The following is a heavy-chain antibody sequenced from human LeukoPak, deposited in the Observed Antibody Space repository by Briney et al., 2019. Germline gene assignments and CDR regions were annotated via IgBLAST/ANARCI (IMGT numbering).Heavy chain of an antibody. D-gene: IGHD6-13*01. Sequence: SETLSLTCTVSGGSISSYYWSWIRQPAGKGLEWIGHIYTSGSTNYNPSLKSRVTMSVDTSKNQFSLKLSSVTAADTAVYYCAREGSSSWYLFDAFDIWGQGTMVTVSS. V-gene: IGHV4-4*07. J-gene: IGHJ3*02. CDR2: IYTSGST. CDR1: GGSISSYY. CDR3: AREGSSSWYLFDAFDI.